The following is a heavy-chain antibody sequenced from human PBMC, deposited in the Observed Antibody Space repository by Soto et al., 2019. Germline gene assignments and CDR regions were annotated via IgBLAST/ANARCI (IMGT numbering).Heavy chain of an antibody. CDR2: IWYDGSNK. Sequence: QKYLVESGGGVVQPGGYLRLSCVASGYIFSGYGMHWVRQAPGKGLEWVAVIWYDGSNKYYADSVKGRFTISRDNSKNMLYLQMDSLRAEDTAVYYCARDGIGGTVFRGFCDFWGLGTLVTVSS. D-gene: IGHD1-7*01. V-gene: IGHV3-33*01. J-gene: IGHJ4*02. CDR1: GYIFSGYG. CDR3: ARDGIGGTVFRGFCDF.